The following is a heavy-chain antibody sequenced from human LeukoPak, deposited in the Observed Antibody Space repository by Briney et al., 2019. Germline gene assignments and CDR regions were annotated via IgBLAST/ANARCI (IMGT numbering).Heavy chain of an antibody. CDR3: ARGVGGDRDY. V-gene: IGHV3-74*01. D-gene: IGHD2-21*02. CDR1: GFTFSSSW. CDR2: INPDGSIT. J-gene: IGHJ4*02. Sequence: PGRSLRLSCAASGFTFSSSWMHWVRQAPGKGLVWVSRINPDGSITSHAGSAKGRFTISRDNAKNTVYLQMNSLRAEDTAVYYCARGVGGDRDYWGQGTLVTVSS.